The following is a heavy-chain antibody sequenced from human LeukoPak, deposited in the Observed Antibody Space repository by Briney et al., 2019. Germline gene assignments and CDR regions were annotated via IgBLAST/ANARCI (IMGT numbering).Heavy chain of an antibody. Sequence: GGSLTLSCAASGFSFSDYYMSWIRQAPGKGLEWVSYISGSTSYTDYADSVKGRFTLSRDNAKNSLYLQMNSLRAEDTAVYYCARTLVAAPGSKGGPWGQGTLVTVSS. CDR2: ISGSTSYT. CDR1: GFSFSDYY. V-gene: IGHV3-11*03. D-gene: IGHD6-13*01. J-gene: IGHJ5*02. CDR3: ARTLVAAPGSKGGP.